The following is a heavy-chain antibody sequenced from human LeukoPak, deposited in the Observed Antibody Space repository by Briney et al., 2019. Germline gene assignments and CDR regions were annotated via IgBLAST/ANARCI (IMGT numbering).Heavy chain of an antibody. J-gene: IGHJ4*02. CDR3: ARASGPFDY. Sequence: GRSLRLSCVASGFMFSVYGMHWVRQAPGKGLEWVAVIWNDGSNKYYADSVKGRFTISRDNSKNTLYLQMNSLRAEDTAVYSCARASGPFDYWGQGTLVTVPS. D-gene: IGHD3-10*01. V-gene: IGHV3-33*01. CDR2: IWNDGSNK. CDR1: GFMFSVYG.